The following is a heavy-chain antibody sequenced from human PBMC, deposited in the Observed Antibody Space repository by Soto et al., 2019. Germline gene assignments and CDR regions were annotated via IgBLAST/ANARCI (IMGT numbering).Heavy chain of an antibody. D-gene: IGHD1-26*01. Sequence: VKVSCKGTGGTFSSYAISWVRQAPGQGLAWMGGIIPIFWTANYAQKFQGRVTITADESTSTAYMELSSLRSEDTAVYYCAIHSGSYYGFDYWGQGTPVTVSS. CDR1: GGTFSSYA. V-gene: IGHV1-69*13. CDR2: IIPIFWTA. J-gene: IGHJ4*02. CDR3: AIHSGSYYGFDY.